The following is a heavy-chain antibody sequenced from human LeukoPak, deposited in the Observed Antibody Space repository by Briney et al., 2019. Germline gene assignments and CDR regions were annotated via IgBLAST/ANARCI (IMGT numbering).Heavy chain of an antibody. V-gene: IGHV3-30-3*01. CDR2: ISYDGSNK. Sequence: GRSLRLSCAASGFTFSSYAMHWVRQAPGKGLEWVAVISYDGSNKYYADSVKGRFTISRDNSKNTLYLQMNSLRAEDTAVYYCARDRDSSGYYYGGFDYWGQGTLVTVSS. J-gene: IGHJ4*02. CDR3: ARDRDSSGYYYGGFDY. CDR1: GFTFSSYA. D-gene: IGHD3-22*01.